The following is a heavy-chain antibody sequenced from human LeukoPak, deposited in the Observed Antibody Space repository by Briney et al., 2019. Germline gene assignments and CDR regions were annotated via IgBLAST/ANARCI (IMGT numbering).Heavy chain of an antibody. V-gene: IGHV3-9*01. CDR3: ARVRFYYYYMDV. J-gene: IGHJ6*03. CDR1: GFTFDDYA. Sequence: GRSLRLSCAASGFTFDDYAMHWVRQAPGKGLEWVSGISWNSGSIGYADSVKGRFTISRDNAKNSLYLQMNSLRAEDTAVYYCARVRFYYYYMDVWGKGTTVTVSS. CDR2: ISWNSGSI.